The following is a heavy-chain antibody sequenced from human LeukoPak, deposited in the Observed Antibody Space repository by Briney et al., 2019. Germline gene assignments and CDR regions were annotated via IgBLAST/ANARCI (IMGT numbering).Heavy chain of an antibody. CDR2: IKPDGTEK. D-gene: IGHD6-6*01. CDR1: GFLFSDYW. Sequence: GGSLRLSCAASGFLFSDYWMSWVRQAPGKGLEWVANIKPDGTEKYYVDSLKGRFTISRDNAKNSLYLQMNSLRVEDTAVYYCARGGNSSWDYWGQGALVTVSS. J-gene: IGHJ4*02. CDR3: ARGGNSSWDY. V-gene: IGHV3-7*01.